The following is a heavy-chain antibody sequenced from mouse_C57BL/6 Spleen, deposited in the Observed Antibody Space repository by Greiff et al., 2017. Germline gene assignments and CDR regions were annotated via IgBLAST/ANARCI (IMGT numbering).Heavy chain of an antibody. D-gene: IGHD1-1*02. CDR1: AYN. CDR2: INPNYVTT. V-gene: IGHV1-39*01. Sequence: AYNLNWVQQSNGTSLEWIGVINPNYVTTSYNQKFKGKATLTVAQSSSTASIPLNSLTSEDYAVYDCARRGAVAWCAYWGQGTLVTVSA. CDR3: ARRGAVAWCAY. J-gene: IGHJ3*01.